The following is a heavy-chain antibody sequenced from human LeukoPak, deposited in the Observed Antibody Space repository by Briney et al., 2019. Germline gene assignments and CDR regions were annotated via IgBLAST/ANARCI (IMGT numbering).Heavy chain of an antibody. V-gene: IGHV1-24*01. CDR3: ARDTALRRATLGIAAAGTVY. CDR2: FDPEDGET. J-gene: IGHJ4*02. Sequence: ASVKVSCKVSGYTLTELSMHWVRQAPGKGLEWMGGFDPEDGETIYAQKFQGRVTMTEDTSTDTAYMELSRLRSDDTAVYYCARDTALRRATLGIAAAGTVYWGQGTLVTVSS. D-gene: IGHD6-13*01. CDR1: GYTLTELS.